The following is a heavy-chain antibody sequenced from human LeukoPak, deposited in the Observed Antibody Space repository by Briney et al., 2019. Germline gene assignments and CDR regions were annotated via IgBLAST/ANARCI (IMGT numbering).Heavy chain of an antibody. CDR3: AKDYDSSGWYGGDY. V-gene: IGHV3-30*18. D-gene: IGHD6-19*01. J-gene: IGHJ4*02. Sequence: PGGSLRLSRAASGFTFGSYGMHWVRQAPGKGMEWVAVMSYDRSDKYYADSVKGRFTISRDNSENTLYLQMNSLRAEDTAVYYCAKDYDSSGWYGGDYWGQGTLVTVSS. CDR2: MSYDRSDK. CDR1: GFTFGSYG.